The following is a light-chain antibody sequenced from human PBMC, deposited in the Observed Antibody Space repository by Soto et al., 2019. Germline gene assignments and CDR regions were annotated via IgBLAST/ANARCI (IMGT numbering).Light chain of an antibody. CDR1: QSLLYSDGNIY. J-gene: IGKJ4*01. V-gene: IGKV2-30*01. CDR2: KVS. Sequence: DVVMAQSPLSLPVTLGQPASISCRSSQSLLYSDGNIYLNWFHQRPGQSPRRLIYKVSNRDSGVPDRFSGSGSGTDFTLKISRVEAEDVGIYYCMQGTHWPITFGGGTKVDI. CDR3: MQGTHWPIT.